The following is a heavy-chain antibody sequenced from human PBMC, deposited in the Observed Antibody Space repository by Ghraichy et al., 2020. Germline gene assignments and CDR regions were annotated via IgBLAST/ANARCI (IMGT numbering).Heavy chain of an antibody. Sequence: SETLSLTCTVSGGSISSYYWSWIRQPPGKGLEWIGYSYYRGSTNYNPSLNSRVTLSVDTSKNQFSLNLSSVTAPGTAVYYCARVPYYGDYVHFDYWGQGTLVTVSS. CDR2: SYYRGST. CDR1: GGSISSYY. J-gene: IGHJ4*02. D-gene: IGHD4-17*01. V-gene: IGHV4-59*01. CDR3: ARVPYYGDYVHFDY.